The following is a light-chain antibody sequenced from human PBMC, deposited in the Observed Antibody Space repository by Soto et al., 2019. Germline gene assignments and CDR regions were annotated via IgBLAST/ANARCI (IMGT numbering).Light chain of an antibody. CDR3: QQYYDWPIT. Sequence: IVMTQSPDTLSLSPGESATLSCRASQSVRDNVAWYQQKPGQAPRLLIYGASTRATGVTARFRGGGSGTEFTLTISSLQSEDSAVYYCQQYYDWPITFGQGTRLEIK. J-gene: IGKJ5*01. CDR2: GAS. V-gene: IGKV3-15*01. CDR1: QSVRDN.